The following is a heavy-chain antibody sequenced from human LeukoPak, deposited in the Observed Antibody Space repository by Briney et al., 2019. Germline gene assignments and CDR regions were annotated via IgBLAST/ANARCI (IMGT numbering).Heavy chain of an antibody. Sequence: SETLSLTCTVSGGSVSSGDYYWTWIRQPAGKGLEWIGRIYTSGSTSYSPSLKSRVTISLDTSKNQFSLRLSSVTAADTAVYYCARGRGELLWFGESPSLYYYYGMDVWGQGTTVTVSS. CDR2: IYTSGST. CDR3: ARGRGELLWFGESPSLYYYYGMDV. D-gene: IGHD3-10*01. J-gene: IGHJ6*02. V-gene: IGHV4-61*10. CDR1: GGSVSSGDYY.